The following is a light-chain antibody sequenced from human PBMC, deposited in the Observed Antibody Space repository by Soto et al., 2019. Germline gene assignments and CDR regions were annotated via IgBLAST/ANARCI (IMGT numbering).Light chain of an antibody. CDR2: EVS. Sequence: QSALTQPASVSGSPGQSITISCTGTSSDVDTYKYVSWYQQHPGKAPKPMIYEVSYRPSGVSDRFSGSKSGNTASLTISGLQAEDEADYYCCSYAGSTTRVQFGGGTKLTVL. CDR3: CSYAGSTTRVQ. V-gene: IGLV2-14*01. CDR1: SSDVDTYKY. J-gene: IGLJ2*01.